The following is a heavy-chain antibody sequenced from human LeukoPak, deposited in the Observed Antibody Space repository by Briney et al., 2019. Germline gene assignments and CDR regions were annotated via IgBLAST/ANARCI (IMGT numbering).Heavy chain of an antibody. CDR3: ARRGSGSYYRDFFDY. CDR1: GYNFTSYW. D-gene: IGHD3-10*01. Sequence: GESLKISCKGSGYNFTSYWIGWVRQMPGKGLEWMGIIYPGDSDTRYSPSFQGQVTVSADKSISTAYLQWSSLKASDTAMYYCARRGSGSYYRDFFDYWGQGTLATVSS. CDR2: IYPGDSDT. J-gene: IGHJ4*02. V-gene: IGHV5-51*01.